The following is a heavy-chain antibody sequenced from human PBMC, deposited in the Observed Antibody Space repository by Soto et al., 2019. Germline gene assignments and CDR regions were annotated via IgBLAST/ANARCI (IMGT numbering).Heavy chain of an antibody. CDR3: ARGGYSYGPFVY. D-gene: IGHD5-18*01. J-gene: IGHJ4*02. Sequence: EVQLVESGGDLVQPGGSLRLSCAASGFTVSSNYMSWVRQAPGKGLEWVSVIYSGGSTYYADSVKGRFTISRDNSKNTLYRQMNSLRAEVTAVYYRARGGYSYGPFVYWGQGTLVTVSS. V-gene: IGHV3-66*01. CDR2: IYSGGST. CDR1: GFTVSSNY.